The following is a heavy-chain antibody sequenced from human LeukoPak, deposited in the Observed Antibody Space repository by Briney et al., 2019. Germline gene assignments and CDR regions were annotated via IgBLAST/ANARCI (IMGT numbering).Heavy chain of an antibody. Sequence: ASVKVSCKASGYTFTSYYMHWVRQAPGQGLEWMGIINPSGGSTSYAQKFPGRVTMTRDMSTSTVYMELSSLRSEDTAVYYCARSVHKSWFDPWGQGTLITVSS. V-gene: IGHV1-46*01. CDR1: GYTFTSYY. J-gene: IGHJ5*02. CDR3: ARSVHKSWFDP. CDR2: INPSGGST.